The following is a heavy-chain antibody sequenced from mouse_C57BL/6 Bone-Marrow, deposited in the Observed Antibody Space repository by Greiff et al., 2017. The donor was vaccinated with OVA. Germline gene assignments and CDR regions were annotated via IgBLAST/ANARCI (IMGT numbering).Heavy chain of an antibody. V-gene: IGHV14-3*01. CDR2: IDPANGNT. J-gene: IGHJ1*03. Sequence: VQLQQSVAELVRPGASVKLSCTASGFNIKNTYMHWVKQRPEQGLEWIGRIDPANGNTKYAPKFQGKATITADTSSNTAYLQLSSLTSEDTAIYYCASTLYYSNPYWYFDVWGTGTTVTVSS. CDR1: GFNIKNTY. CDR3: ASTLYYSNPYWYFDV. D-gene: IGHD2-5*01.